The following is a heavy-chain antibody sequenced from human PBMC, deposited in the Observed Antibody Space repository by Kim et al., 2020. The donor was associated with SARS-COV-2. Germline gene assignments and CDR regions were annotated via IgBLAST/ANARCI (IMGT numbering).Heavy chain of an antibody. CDR2: K. V-gene: IGHV3-33*01. CDR3: ARGSWFGEFDY. Sequence: KYYADSVKGRFTISRDNSKNTLYLQMNSLRAEDTAVYYCARGSWFGEFDYWGQGTLVTVSS. J-gene: IGHJ4*02. D-gene: IGHD3-10*01.